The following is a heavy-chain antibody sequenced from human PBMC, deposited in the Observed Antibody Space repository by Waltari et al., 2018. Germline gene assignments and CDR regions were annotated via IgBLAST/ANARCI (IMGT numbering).Heavy chain of an antibody. CDR2: INSDGRII. Sequence: EVQLVESVGGLVQPGGSLRLSCAASGFTFCIYWMLGVRQSPGTGLVWVSRINSDGRIITYADSAKGRFTISRDNAKNTLHLQMNSLRADDTAVYYCVRGMGDGYWGRGSLVTVDS. CDR3: VRGMGDGY. CDR1: GFTFCIYW. J-gene: IGHJ4*02. D-gene: IGHD1-26*01. V-gene: IGHV3-74*01.